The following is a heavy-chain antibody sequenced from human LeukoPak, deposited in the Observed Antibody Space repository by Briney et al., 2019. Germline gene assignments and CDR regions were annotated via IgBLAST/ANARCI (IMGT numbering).Heavy chain of an antibody. CDR3: AKEREYNGYEPLPNDY. CDR2: IRSKAYGGTT. J-gene: IGHJ4*02. CDR1: GFTFGDYA. V-gene: IGHV3-49*04. D-gene: IGHD5-12*01. Sequence: GGSLRLSCTASGFTFGDYAMSWVRQAPGKGLEWVGFIRSKAYGGTTEYAASVKGRFTISRDDSKSIAYLQMNSLKTEDTAVYYCAKEREYNGYEPLPNDYWGQGTLVTVSS.